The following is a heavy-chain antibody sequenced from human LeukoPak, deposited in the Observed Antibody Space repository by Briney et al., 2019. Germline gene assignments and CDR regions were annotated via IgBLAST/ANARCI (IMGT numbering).Heavy chain of an antibody. Sequence: GGSLRLSCAASGFTSSSHWMHWVRQAPGKGLVWVSRINTDGSSTSYAEFVKGRFTISRDNAKNTLYLQMNSLRAEDTAVYYCARDYYYGSRSLDYWGQGTLVTVSS. CDR2: INTDGSST. V-gene: IGHV3-74*01. D-gene: IGHD3-10*01. J-gene: IGHJ4*02. CDR3: ARDYYYGSRSLDY. CDR1: GFTSSSHW.